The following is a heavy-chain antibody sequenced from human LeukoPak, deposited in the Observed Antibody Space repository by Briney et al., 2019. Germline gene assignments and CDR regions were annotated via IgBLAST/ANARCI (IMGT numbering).Heavy chain of an antibody. Sequence: GGSLRLSCAASGFTFSDYYMSWIRQAPGKGLEWVSYISSSGSTIYYADSVKGRFTISRDNAKNSLYLQMNSLRAEDTAVYYCASFFDDYVWGSYRPSTVDYWGQGTLVTVSS. V-gene: IGHV3-11*01. CDR1: GFTFSDYY. D-gene: IGHD3-16*02. CDR2: ISSSGSTI. J-gene: IGHJ4*02. CDR3: ASFFDDYVWGSYRPSTVDY.